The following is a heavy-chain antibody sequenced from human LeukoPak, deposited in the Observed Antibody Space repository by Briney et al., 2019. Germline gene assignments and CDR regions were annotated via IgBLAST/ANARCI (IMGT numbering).Heavy chain of an antibody. CDR2: IRYDENNK. CDR1: GFTFSSYG. CDR3: AKPGKYCSSTSCYTHFDY. V-gene: IGHV3-30*02. J-gene: IGHJ4*02. D-gene: IGHD2-2*02. Sequence: RGSLRLSCAASGFTFSSYGMHWVRQAPGKGLEWVAFIRYDENNKYYADSVKGRFTISRDNSKNTLYLQMNSLRAEDTAVYYCAKPGKYCSSTSCYTHFDYWGQGTLVTVSS.